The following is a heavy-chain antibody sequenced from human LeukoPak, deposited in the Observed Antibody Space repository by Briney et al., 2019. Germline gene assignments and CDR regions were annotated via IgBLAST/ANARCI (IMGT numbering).Heavy chain of an antibody. Sequence: GVSLRLSCAASGFNFSNYAMNWVRQAPGKGLEWVSAISGGGGSTYYADSVEGRFTISRDNSKSTLYLQMNSLRVEDTAVYFCSKAPGIAASGLGVGSWGQGTLVTVSS. CDR1: GFNFSNYA. D-gene: IGHD6-13*01. V-gene: IGHV3-23*01. CDR3: SKAPGIAASGLGVGS. CDR2: ISGGGGST. J-gene: IGHJ5*02.